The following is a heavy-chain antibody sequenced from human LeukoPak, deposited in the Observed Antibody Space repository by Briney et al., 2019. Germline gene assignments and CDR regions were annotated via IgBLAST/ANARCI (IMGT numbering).Heavy chain of an antibody. CDR2: IIPIFGTA. J-gene: IGHJ5*02. D-gene: IGHD6-19*01. V-gene: IGHV1-69*13. Sequence: SVKVSCKASGGTFSSYAISGVRQAPGQGREWMGGIIPIFGTANYAQKFQGRVTITADESTSTAYRELSSLRSEDTAVYYCARAGYSSGGGWFDPWGQGTLVTASS. CDR1: GGTFSSYA. CDR3: ARAGYSSGGGWFDP.